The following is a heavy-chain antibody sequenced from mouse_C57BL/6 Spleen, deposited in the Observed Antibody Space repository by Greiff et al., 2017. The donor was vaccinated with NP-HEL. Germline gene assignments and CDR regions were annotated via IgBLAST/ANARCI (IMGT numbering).Heavy chain of an antibody. CDR1: GYSFTGYY. CDR3: ARNAYGNYPSMDY. J-gene: IGHJ4*01. CDR2: INPSTGGT. V-gene: IGHV1-42*01. Sequence: VQLQQSGPELVKPGASVKISCKASGYSFTGYYMNWVKQSPEKSLEWIGEINPSTGGTTYNQKFKAKATLTVDKSSSTAYMQLKSLTSEDSAVYYCARNAYGNYPSMDYWGQGTSVTVSS. D-gene: IGHD2-1*01.